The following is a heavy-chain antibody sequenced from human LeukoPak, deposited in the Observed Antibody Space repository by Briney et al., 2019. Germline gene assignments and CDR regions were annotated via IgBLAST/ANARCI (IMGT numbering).Heavy chain of an antibody. D-gene: IGHD6-13*01. CDR2: MNPNSGNT. J-gene: IGHJ3*02. Sequence: GASVKVSCKASGGTFSSYAINWVRQATGQGLEWMGWMNPNSGNTGYAQKFQGRVTITRNTSISTAYMELSSLRSEDTAVYYCARVWQQLVGWGAFDIWGQGTMVTVSS. CDR3: ARVWQQLVGWGAFDI. V-gene: IGHV1-8*03. CDR1: GGTFSSYA.